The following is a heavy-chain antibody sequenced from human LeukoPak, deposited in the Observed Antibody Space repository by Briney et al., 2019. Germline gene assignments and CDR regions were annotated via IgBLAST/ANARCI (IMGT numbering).Heavy chain of an antibody. J-gene: IGHJ4*02. CDR3: AIRRIVATIINRGESGDY. CDR2: FDPEDGET. CDR1: GYTLTELS. D-gene: IGHD5-12*01. V-gene: IGHV1-24*01. Sequence: ASVKVSCTVSGYTLTELSMHWVRQAPGKGLEWMGGFDPEDGETIYAQKFQGRVTMTEDTSTDTAYMELSSLRSEDTAVYYCAIRRIVATIINRGESGDYWGQGTLVTVSS.